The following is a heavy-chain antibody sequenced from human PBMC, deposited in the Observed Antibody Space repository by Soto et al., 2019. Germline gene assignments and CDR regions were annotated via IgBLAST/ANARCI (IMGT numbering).Heavy chain of an antibody. Sequence: EVQLVESGGGLVKPGGSLRLSCAASGFTFSNAWLSWVRQAPGKGLEWVGRIKSKTDGGTTDYAATVKGRFSISRNDSKNTLYLQMNSMKTEDTAVYYCTTDITMIVVATTVDVDYWGQGTLVTVSS. V-gene: IGHV3-15*01. CDR3: TTDITMIVVATTVDVDY. CDR2: IKSKTDGGTT. CDR1: GFTFSNAW. D-gene: IGHD3-22*01. J-gene: IGHJ4*02.